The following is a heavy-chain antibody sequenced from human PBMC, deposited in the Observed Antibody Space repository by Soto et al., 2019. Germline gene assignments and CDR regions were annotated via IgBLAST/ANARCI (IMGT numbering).Heavy chain of an antibody. J-gene: IGHJ6*02. D-gene: IGHD3-9*01. Sequence: QVHLVQSGAAMKRAGSSVRVSCKGLGGTISSDAISWVRQAPGRGLEWMGGIIPVMGAPNYGQRFQGRITITADESKNTADMELSSLRPEDTAIYYCARVQRSDSLTGYGPAYGMDVWGQGTTVTGSS. CDR3: ARVQRSDSLTGYGPAYGMDV. CDR2: IIPVMGAP. V-gene: IGHV1-69*01. CDR1: GGTISSDA.